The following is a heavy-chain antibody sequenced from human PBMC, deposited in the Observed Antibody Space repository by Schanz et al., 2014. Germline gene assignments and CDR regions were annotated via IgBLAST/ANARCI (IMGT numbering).Heavy chain of an antibody. Sequence: QVQLVQSGAEVQKPGASVMLSCKASGYTFTSYGISWVRQAPGQGPEWMGWISDYNADTKYAQKVQGRVTMTTDTSTSTVYMELRSLTSDDSAVYYCARDRDQWDGNYLDYWGQGTLVTVSS. CDR1: GYTFTSYG. CDR2: ISDYNADT. CDR3: ARDRDQWDGNYLDY. J-gene: IGHJ4*02. V-gene: IGHV1-18*04. D-gene: IGHD1-26*01.